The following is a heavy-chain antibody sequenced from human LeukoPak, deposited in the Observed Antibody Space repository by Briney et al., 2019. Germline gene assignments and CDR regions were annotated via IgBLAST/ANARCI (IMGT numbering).Heavy chain of an antibody. V-gene: IGHV4-59*12. CDR2: IYYSGST. Sequence: SETLSLTCTVSGGSISSFYWSWIRQPPRKGLEWIGYIYYSGSTNYNPSLKSRVTISVDTSKNQFSLKLSSVTAADTAVYYCARGVVKGGAFDIWGQGTMVTVSS. CDR3: ARGVVKGGAFDI. D-gene: IGHD3-16*01. J-gene: IGHJ3*02. CDR1: GGSISSFY.